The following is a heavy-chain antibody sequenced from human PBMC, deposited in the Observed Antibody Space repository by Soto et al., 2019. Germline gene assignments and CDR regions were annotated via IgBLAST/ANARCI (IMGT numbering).Heavy chain of an antibody. CDR2: LTPNNGDT. J-gene: IGHJ4*02. V-gene: IGHV1-8*01. D-gene: IGHD4-17*01. CDR3: ARENGDFDY. CDR1: GYTFTNYD. Sequence: QVQLVQSGVEVKKPGASVKVSCKAAGYTFTNYDINWVRQASGQGLEWMGWLTPNNGDTGIAQKFRGRLTMTRNTSISTAYMELSSLRSEDSAVYYCARENGDFDYWGQGSKVTFSS.